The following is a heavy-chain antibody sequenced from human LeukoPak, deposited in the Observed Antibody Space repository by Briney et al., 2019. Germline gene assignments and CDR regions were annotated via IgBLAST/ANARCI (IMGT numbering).Heavy chain of an antibody. CDR2: ISYDGSNK. CDR3: AKDSRLTMVRGVMVY. CDR1: GFTFSSYG. D-gene: IGHD3-10*01. J-gene: IGHJ4*02. Sequence: GGSLRLSCAASGFTFSSYGMHWVRQAPGKGLEWVAVISYDGSNKYYADSVKGRFTISRDNSKNTLYLQMNSLRAEDTAVYYCAKDSRLTMVRGVMVYWGQGTLVTVSS. V-gene: IGHV3-30*18.